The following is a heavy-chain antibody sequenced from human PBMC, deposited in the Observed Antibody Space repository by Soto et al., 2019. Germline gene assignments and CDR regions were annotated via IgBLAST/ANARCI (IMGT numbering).Heavy chain of an antibody. CDR2: ISAYDGKT. CDR3: ARDPHEFWTSYWFDP. D-gene: IGHD3-3*01. CDR1: GYTFNTYG. Sequence: ASVKVSCKPSGYTFNTYGINWVRQAPGQGLELMGWISAYDGKTTYAEKFQGRVTMTTDTSTSTAYMELRSLRSDGTAVYYCARDPHEFWTSYWFDPWGQGTPVTVSS. V-gene: IGHV1-18*01. J-gene: IGHJ5*02.